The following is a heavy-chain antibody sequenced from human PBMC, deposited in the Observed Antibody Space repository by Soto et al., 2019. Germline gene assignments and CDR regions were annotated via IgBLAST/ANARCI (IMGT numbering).Heavy chain of an antibody. V-gene: IGHV3-23*01. CDR1: GFTFSTYD. Sequence: EVQLLESGGGLVQPGGSLRLSCAASGFTFSTYDMTWVRQAPGKGLEWVSTVVSSGAHTFYADSVKGRFTISRDNSKNTLYLQMNSLRAEDAAVYYCAKDRGSGDWYFDLWGRGTLVTVSS. CDR3: AKDRGSGDWYFDL. J-gene: IGHJ2*01. D-gene: IGHD6-19*01. CDR2: VVSSGAHT.